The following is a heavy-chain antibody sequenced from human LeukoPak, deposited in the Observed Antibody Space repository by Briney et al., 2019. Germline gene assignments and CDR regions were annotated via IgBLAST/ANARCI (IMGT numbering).Heavy chain of an antibody. Sequence: SETLSLTCAVYGGSFSGYYWSWIRQPPGKGLEWIGEINHSGSTNYNPSLKSRVTISVDTSKNQFSLKLSSVTAADTAVYYCARSTQLAVAIIGYWGQGTLVTVSS. V-gene: IGHV4-34*01. CDR2: INHSGST. J-gene: IGHJ4*02. D-gene: IGHD6-19*01. CDR3: ARSTQLAVAIIGY. CDR1: GGSFSGYY.